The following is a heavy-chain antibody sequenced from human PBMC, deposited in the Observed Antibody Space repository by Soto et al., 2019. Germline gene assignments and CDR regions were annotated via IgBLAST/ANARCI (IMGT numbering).Heavy chain of an antibody. Sequence: SETLSLTCAVYGGSFSGYYWSWIRQPPGKGLEYIGEINHSGSTTHNPSLRSRLTISVDTSKNQFSLKLSSVTAADTALYYCARGSIAVAVTPPLDYWGQGTLVTVSS. J-gene: IGHJ4*02. D-gene: IGHD6-19*01. CDR1: GGSFSGYY. V-gene: IGHV4-34*01. CDR2: INHSGST. CDR3: ARGSIAVAVTPPLDY.